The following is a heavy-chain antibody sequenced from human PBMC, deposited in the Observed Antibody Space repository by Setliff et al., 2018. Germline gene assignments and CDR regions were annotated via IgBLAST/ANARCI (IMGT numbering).Heavy chain of an antibody. V-gene: IGHV4-38-2*02. Sequence: PSETLSLTCTVSGYSISSGYYWGWVRQPPGKGLEWLGTLSDSGSTYYNPSFKGRVTISEHSSQTQFFLELSSVTAADTAVYYCARHRGYSSPSLEYYYYGLNVWGQGTTVTSP. CDR1: GYSISSGYY. CDR2: LSDSGST. J-gene: IGHJ6*02. D-gene: IGHD3-22*01. CDR3: ARHRGYSSPSLEYYYYGLNV.